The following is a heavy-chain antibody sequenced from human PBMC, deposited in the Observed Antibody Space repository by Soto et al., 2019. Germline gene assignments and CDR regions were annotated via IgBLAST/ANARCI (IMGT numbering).Heavy chain of an antibody. V-gene: IGHV4-59*09. Sequence: GSDNYNPSLKSRVTTSIDTSKNQFSLNLRSVTAADTAVYYCTRGRGYGYGIGYWGQGILVTVSS. D-gene: IGHD5-18*01. CDR3: TRGRGYGYGIGY. CDR2: GSD. J-gene: IGHJ4*02.